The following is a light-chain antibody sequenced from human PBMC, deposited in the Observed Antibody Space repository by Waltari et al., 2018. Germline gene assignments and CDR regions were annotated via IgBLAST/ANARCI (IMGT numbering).Light chain of an antibody. CDR3: SSYAGSGTVV. J-gene: IGLJ2*01. CDR2: DVT. Sequence: QSALTQPPSASGSPGQSVALPCTGTSSDIGRYHLVSWYQQDPGKAPKLIVYDVTKRPSGVPDRFSGSKSGNTASLIVSGLQAGDEADYYCSSYAGSGTVVFGGGTKLTVL. CDR1: SSDIGRYHL. V-gene: IGLV2-8*01.